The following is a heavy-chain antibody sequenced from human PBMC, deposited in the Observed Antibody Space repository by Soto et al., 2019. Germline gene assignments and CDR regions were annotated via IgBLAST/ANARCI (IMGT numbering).Heavy chain of an antibody. D-gene: IGHD3-10*02. CDR2: IFYSGST. CDR3: ASMIGDPVLSFDS. CDR1: GGSISSYY. J-gene: IGHJ5*01. V-gene: IGHV4-59*01. Sequence: QVQLQESGPGLVKPSEILSLTYTDSGGSISSYYWSWIRQPPGKGLEWIGFIFYSGSTSYNPSLKSRVTISIDTSEYQFSLKLNSVTAADTAVYYCASMIGDPVLSFDSWGQGTLVAVSS.